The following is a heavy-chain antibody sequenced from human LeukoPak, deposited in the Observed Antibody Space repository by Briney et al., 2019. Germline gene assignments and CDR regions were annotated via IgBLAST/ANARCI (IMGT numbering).Heavy chain of an antibody. J-gene: IGHJ5*02. CDR1: DGSISSSSYY. V-gene: IGHV4-39*02. D-gene: IGHD2-2*01. Sequence: NPSETLSLTCTVSDGSISSSSYYWGWIRQPPGKGLEWIGSIYYSGSTYYNPSPKTRVTMSIDRSTNRFSLKLTSVTAADTAVYYCARGMMIIQLPAAQRFDPWGQGTLVTVSS. CDR3: ARGMMIIQLPAAQRFDP. CDR2: IYYSGST.